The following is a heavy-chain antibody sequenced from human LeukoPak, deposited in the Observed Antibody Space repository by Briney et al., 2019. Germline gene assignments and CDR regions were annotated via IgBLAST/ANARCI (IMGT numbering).Heavy chain of an antibody. D-gene: IGHD2-2*01. CDR3: AREGRYCSSTGCYREIDY. CDR1: GDSISNYY. V-gene: IGHV4-59*12. Sequence: PSETLSLTCTVSGDSISNYYWSWIRQPPGKGLEWIGYIYYSGSTNYNPSLKSRVTISVDTSKNQFSLKLSSVTAADTAVYYCAREGRYCSSTGCYREIDYWGQGTLVTVSS. CDR2: IYYSGST. J-gene: IGHJ4*02.